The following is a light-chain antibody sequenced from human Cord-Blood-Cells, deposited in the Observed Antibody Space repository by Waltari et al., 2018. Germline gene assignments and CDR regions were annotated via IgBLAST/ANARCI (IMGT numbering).Light chain of an antibody. CDR3: MQGTHWPWT. CDR2: KVS. J-gene: IGKJ1*01. CDR1: QSLLYSDGNTY. Sequence: DVVMTQSPLSLPVTLGQPASISCRSSQSLLYSDGNTYLNWFQQRPGQSPRRLIYKVSNRDSGFRYRFSGSGAGTDFSLKISRVEAEEVGVYYCMQGTHWPWTFGQGTKVEIK. V-gene: IGKV2-30*01.